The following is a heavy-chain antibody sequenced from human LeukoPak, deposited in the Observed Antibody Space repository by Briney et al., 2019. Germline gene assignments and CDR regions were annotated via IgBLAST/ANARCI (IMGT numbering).Heavy chain of an antibody. J-gene: IGHJ5*02. CDR3: ARDRNPSVVATIGWFDP. D-gene: IGHD5-12*01. CDR1: GYTFTSYG. Sequence: ASVKVSCKASGYTFTSYGISWVRQAPGQGLEWMGWICAYNGNTNYAQKLQGRVTMTTDTSTSTAYMELRSLRSDDTAVYYCARDRNPSVVATIGWFDPWGQGTLVTVSS. CDR2: ICAYNGNT. V-gene: IGHV1-18*01.